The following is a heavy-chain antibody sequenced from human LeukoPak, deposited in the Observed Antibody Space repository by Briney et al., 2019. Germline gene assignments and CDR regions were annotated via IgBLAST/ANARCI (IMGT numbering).Heavy chain of an antibody. Sequence: ASVKVSCKASGYTFTSYGISWVRQAPGQGLEWMGWISAYNGNTNYARKLQGRVTMTTDTSTSTAYMELRSLRSDDTAVYYCARKKYSGYDLWSYFDYWGQGTLVTVSS. V-gene: IGHV1-18*01. CDR1: GYTFTSYG. D-gene: IGHD5-12*01. J-gene: IGHJ4*02. CDR2: ISAYNGNT. CDR3: ARKKYSGYDLWSYFDY.